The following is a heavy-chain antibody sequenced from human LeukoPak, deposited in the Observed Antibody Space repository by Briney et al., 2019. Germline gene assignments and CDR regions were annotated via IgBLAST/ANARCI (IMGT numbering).Heavy chain of an antibody. Sequence: SETLSLTCTVSGGSISSSSYYWGWIRQPPGKGLEWIGSIYYSGSTYYNPSLKSRVTISVDTSKNQFSLKLSSVTAADTAVYYCARQQQITLFDYWGQGTLVTVSS. J-gene: IGHJ4*02. CDR3: ARQQQITLFDY. CDR1: GGSISSSSYY. CDR2: IYYSGST. D-gene: IGHD3-10*01. V-gene: IGHV4-39*07.